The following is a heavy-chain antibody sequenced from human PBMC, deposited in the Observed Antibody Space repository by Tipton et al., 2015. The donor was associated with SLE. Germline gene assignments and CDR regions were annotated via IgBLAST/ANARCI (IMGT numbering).Heavy chain of an antibody. CDR3: AREVRVVVGATYPDY. Sequence: TLSLTCTVSGGSISSSSYYWGWIRQPPGKGLEWIGSIYYSGSTYYNPPLKSRVTISVDTSKNQFSLKLSSVTAADTAVYYCAREVRVVVGATYPDYWGQGTLVTVSS. D-gene: IGHD1-26*01. CDR1: GGSISSSSYY. V-gene: IGHV4-39*01. CDR2: IYYSGST. J-gene: IGHJ4*02.